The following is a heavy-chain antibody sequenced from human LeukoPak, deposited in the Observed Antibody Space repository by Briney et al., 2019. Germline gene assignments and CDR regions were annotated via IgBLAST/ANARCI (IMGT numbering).Heavy chain of an antibody. CDR2: IKQDGSEK. V-gene: IGHV3-7*05. CDR1: GFTFSNSW. J-gene: IGHJ4*02. Sequence: GGSLRLSCAASGFTFSNSWMSWIRQAPGQGLEWVANIKQDGSEKYYVDSVKGRFTISRDNARNSLYLQMNSLRAEDTAVYYGARDFHGGEGTLVTVSS. D-gene: IGHD2/OR15-2a*01. CDR3: ARDFH.